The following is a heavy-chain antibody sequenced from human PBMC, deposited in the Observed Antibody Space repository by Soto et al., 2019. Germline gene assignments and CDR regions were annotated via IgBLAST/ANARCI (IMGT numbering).Heavy chain of an antibody. CDR3: ARDDSATVTTYRNYYSYFGLDV. J-gene: IGHJ6*02. CDR2: VYQSGST. V-gene: IGHV4-61*01. Sequence: QVQLQESGPGLVRPSETLSLTCAVSGGSVSSGLYYWTWIRQPPGKGLEWIGYVYQSGSTNYNNSLESQVTISLDTSKNQLSMRLSSVTAADTAVYYCARDDSATVTTYRNYYSYFGLDVWGQGTTVTVSS. D-gene: IGHD4-17*01. CDR1: GGSVSSGLYY.